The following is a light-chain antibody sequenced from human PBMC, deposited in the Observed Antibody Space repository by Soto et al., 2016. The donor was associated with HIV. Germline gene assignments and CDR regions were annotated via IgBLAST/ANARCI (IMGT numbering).Light chain of an antibody. Sequence: DIQMTQSPSSLSASIGDRVTITCRASQNIVTFLNWYQQKPGKAPNLLIYAAFNLQSGVPSRFSGSGSGTDFRLTITSLQSEDFAIYYCQQYNDSPTFGQGTKVEIK. CDR3: QQYNDSPT. V-gene: IGKV1-39*01. CDR2: AAF. J-gene: IGKJ1*01. CDR1: QNIVTF.